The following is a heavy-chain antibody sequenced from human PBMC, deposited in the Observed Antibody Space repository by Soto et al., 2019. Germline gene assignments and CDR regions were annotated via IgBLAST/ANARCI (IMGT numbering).Heavy chain of an antibody. CDR2: MNPNSGNT. CDR1: GYTFTSYD. V-gene: IGHV1-8*01. CDR3: ARSDYGDLTLFDY. Sequence: EASVKVSCKASGYTFTSYDINWVRQATGQGLEWMGWMNPNSGNTGYAQKFQGRVTMTRNTSISTAYMELSSLRSEDTAVYYCARSDYGDLTLFDYWGQGTLVTVSS. D-gene: IGHD4-17*01. J-gene: IGHJ4*02.